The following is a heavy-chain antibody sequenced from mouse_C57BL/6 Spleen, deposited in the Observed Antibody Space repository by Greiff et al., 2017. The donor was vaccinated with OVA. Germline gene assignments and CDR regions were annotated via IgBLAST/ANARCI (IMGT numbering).Heavy chain of an antibody. CDR3: ARERGWDY. J-gene: IGHJ2*01. V-gene: IGHV5-4*01. D-gene: IGHD3-2*02. Sequence: DVHLVESGGGLVKPGRSLKLSCAASGFTFTSYALSWVRPTPEKGGEGGATISDGGSCTDYPDNVKGRVTISRDNAKNNLYLQMSHLKAEDTAMYYCARERGWDYWGQGTTLTVSS. CDR1: GFTFTSYA. CDR2: ISDGGSCT.